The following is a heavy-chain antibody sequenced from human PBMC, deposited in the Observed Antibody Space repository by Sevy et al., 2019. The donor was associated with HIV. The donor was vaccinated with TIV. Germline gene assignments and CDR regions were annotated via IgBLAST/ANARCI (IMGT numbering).Heavy chain of an antibody. V-gene: IGHV4-31*11. Sequence: SETLSLTCAVSGGSVSTDNYYWTWIRQHPGKGLEWIGYIYHLGSTSSNPSLKSRVTISVDTSKNQFSLKLRSVTAADTAVYFCAREAGYCSNGVCYTGWFDPWGQGTLVTVSS. D-gene: IGHD2-8*01. CDR2: IYHLGST. CDR1: GGSVSTDNYY. CDR3: AREAGYCSNGVCYTGWFDP. J-gene: IGHJ5*02.